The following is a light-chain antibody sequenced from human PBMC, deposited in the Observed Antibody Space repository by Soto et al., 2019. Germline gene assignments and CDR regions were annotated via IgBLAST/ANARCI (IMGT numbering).Light chain of an antibody. V-gene: IGKV3-20*01. J-gene: IGKJ1*01. CDR3: QQYGSSGT. CDR2: GAS. CDR1: QSVSNNY. Sequence: EIVLTQSPGTLSPSPGERATLSCRASQSVSNNYLAWYQQKPGQAPRRLIYGASNRATGIPDRFSGSGSGTDFTLTISRLEPEDFAVYYCQQYGSSGTVGQGTKL.